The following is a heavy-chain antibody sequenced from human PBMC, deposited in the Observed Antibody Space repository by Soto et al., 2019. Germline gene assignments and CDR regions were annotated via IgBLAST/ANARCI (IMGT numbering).Heavy chain of an antibody. V-gene: IGHV1-3*01. CDR3: ARDDGPGNYVNWFAS. D-gene: IGHD1-1*01. J-gene: IGHJ5*01. CDR1: GYTFTSYA. Sequence: ASVKVSCKASGYTFTSYAMHWVRQAPGQRLEWMGWINAGNGNTKYSQKFQGRVTITRDTSASTAYMELSSLRSEDTAVYYCARDDGPGNYVNWFASWRQETLVTVPP. CDR2: INAGNGNT.